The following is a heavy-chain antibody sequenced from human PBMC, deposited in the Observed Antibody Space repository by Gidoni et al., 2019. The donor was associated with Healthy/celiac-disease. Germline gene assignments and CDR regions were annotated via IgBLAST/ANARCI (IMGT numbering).Heavy chain of an antibody. CDR1: GYSISSGYY. V-gene: IGHV4-38-2*02. CDR2: IYHSGSN. D-gene: IGHD3-10*01. Sequence: QVQLQESGPGLVKPSEPLSLTCTVSGYSISSGYYWGWIRQPPGKGLEWIGSIYHSGSNYYNPSLKSRVTISVDTSKNQFSLKLSSVTAADTAVYYCAREYVGFGEAYFDYWGQGTLVTVSS. J-gene: IGHJ4*02. CDR3: AREYVGFGEAYFDY.